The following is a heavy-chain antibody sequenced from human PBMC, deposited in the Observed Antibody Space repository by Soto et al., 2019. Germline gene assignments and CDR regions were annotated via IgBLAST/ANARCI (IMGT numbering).Heavy chain of an antibody. CDR1: GFTFSSYS. D-gene: IGHD5-12*01. CDR3: ARGLPSRWLQFGSYDY. Sequence: GGSLRLSCAASGFTFSSYSMNWVRQAPGKGLEWVSYISSSSSTIYYADSVKGRFTISRDNAKNSLYLQMNSLGDEDTAVYYCARGLPSRWLQFGSYDYWGQGTLVTVSS. V-gene: IGHV3-48*02. CDR2: ISSSSSTI. J-gene: IGHJ4*02.